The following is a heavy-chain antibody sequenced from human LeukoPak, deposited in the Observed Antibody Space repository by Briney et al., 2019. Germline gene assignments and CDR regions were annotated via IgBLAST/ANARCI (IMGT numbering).Heavy chain of an antibody. CDR2: IWYDGSNK. D-gene: IGHD4-17*01. CDR1: GFTFNSYG. V-gene: IGHV3-33*01. Sequence: GGSPRLSCAASGFTFNSYGIHWVRQAPGKGLEWVAFIWYDGSNKYYADSVKGRFTISRDNSKNTLYLQMNSLRAEDTAVYYCARARTTRGFDYWGQGTVVSVS. J-gene: IGHJ4*02. CDR3: ARARTTRGFDY.